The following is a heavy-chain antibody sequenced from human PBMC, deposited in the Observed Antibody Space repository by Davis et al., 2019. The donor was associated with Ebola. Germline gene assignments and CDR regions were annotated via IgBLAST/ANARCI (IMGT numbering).Heavy chain of an antibody. Sequence: MPSETLSLTCTVSGGSISSYYWSWIRQPPGKGLEWIGYIYYSGSTNYNPSLKSRVTISVDTSKNQFSPKLSSVTAADTAVYYCARETTVTTFGYYGMDVWGQGTTVTVSS. V-gene: IGHV4-59*01. CDR3: ARETTVTTFGYYGMDV. CDR2: IYYSGST. CDR1: GGSISSYY. J-gene: IGHJ6*02. D-gene: IGHD4-17*01.